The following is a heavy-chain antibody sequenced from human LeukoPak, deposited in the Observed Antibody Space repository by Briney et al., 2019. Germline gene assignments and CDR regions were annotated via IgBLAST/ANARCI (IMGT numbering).Heavy chain of an antibody. D-gene: IGHD3-22*01. V-gene: IGHV3-23*01. CDR3: AREISARPDYYDSSGYEYYGMDV. CDR2: ISGSGGST. CDR1: GLIFSSYA. J-gene: IGHJ6*02. Sequence: GSLRLSCAASGLIFSSYAMSWVRQAPGKGLEWVSAISGSGGSTYYADSVKGRFTISRDNSKNTLYLQMNSLRAEDTAVYYCAREISARPDYYDSSGYEYYGMDVWSQGTTVTVSS.